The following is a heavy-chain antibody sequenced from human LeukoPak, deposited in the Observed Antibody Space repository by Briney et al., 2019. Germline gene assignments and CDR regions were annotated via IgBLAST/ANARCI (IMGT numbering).Heavy chain of an antibody. V-gene: IGHV1-2*02. J-gene: IGHJ4*02. CDR2: INPNSGGT. CDR3: ARLVAPGTDY. Sequence: ASVKVSCKASGYTFTGYYMHWVRQAPGQGLEWMGWINPNSGGTNYAQKFQGRVTMTRDTSTSTVYMELSSLRSEDTAVYYCARLVAPGTDYWGQGTLVTVSS. CDR1: GYTFTGYY. D-gene: IGHD6-13*01.